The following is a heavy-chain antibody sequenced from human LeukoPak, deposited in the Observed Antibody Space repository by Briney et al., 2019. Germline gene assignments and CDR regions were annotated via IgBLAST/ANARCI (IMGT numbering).Heavy chain of an antibody. CDR2: IYYSGST. D-gene: IGHD5-18*01. CDR3: ARGRRPPDTAMVYYYYYYMDV. CDR1: GGSISSSSYY. J-gene: IGHJ6*03. Sequence: SETLSLTCTVSGGSISSSSYYWGWIRQPPGKGLEWIGSIYYSGSTYYNPSLKSRVTLSVDTSKNQFSLKLSSVTAADTAVYYCARGRRPPDTAMVYYYYYYMDVWGKGTTVTVSS. V-gene: IGHV4-39*07.